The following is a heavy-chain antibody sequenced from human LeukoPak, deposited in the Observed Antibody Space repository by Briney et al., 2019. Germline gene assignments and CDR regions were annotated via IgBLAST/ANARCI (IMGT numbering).Heavy chain of an antibody. CDR2: IYHSGST. J-gene: IGHJ3*02. CDR3: ARYLAGYCSGGSCSTDAFDI. Sequence: SETLSLTCAVSGGSISSGGYSWSWIRQPPGKGLEWIGYIYHSGSTYYNPSLKSRVTISVDRSKNQFSLKLSSVTAADTAVYYCARYLAGYCSGGSCSTDAFDIWGQGTMVTVSS. D-gene: IGHD2-15*01. CDR1: GGSISSGGYS. V-gene: IGHV4-30-2*01.